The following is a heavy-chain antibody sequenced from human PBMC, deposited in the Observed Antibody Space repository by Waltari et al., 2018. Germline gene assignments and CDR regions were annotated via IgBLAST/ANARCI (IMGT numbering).Heavy chain of an antibody. J-gene: IGHJ5*02. CDR2: IYHSGIT. CDR3: ARHARSYYDLYWFDP. V-gene: IGHV4-59*08. CDR1: GASIRGYY. D-gene: IGHD3-3*01. Sequence: QVQLQESGPGLVKPSETLSLTCTVSGASIRGYYWNWIRQHPGKQLEWIGYIYHSGITKYNPSLKGRVIMSIDTSKNQFSLKMNSVTVADTAVYFCARHARSYYDLYWFDPWGQGTLVTVSS.